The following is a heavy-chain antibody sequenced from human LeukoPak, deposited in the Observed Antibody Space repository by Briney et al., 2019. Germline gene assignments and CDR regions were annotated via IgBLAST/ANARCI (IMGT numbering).Heavy chain of an antibody. Sequence: GESLKISCKGSGYSFTSYWIGWVRQMPGKGLEWMGIIYAGDSDTRYSPSFQGQVTISADKSISTAYLQWSSLKASDTAMYYCARHEDPYSSSWYNYSGQGTLVTVSS. CDR2: IYAGDSDT. V-gene: IGHV5-51*01. CDR3: ARHEDPYSSSWYNY. D-gene: IGHD6-13*01. CDR1: GYSFTSYW. J-gene: IGHJ4*02.